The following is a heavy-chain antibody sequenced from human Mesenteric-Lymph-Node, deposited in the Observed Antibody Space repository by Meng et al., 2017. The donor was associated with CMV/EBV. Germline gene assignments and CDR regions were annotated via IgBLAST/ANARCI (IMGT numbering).Heavy chain of an antibody. Sequence: GESLKISCAASGFTFSSYGMHWVRQAPGKGLEWVAFIRYDGSNKYYADSVKGRFTISRDNSKNTLYLQMDSLRAEDTAVYYCAKDWRWQNPDYGMNVWGQGTTVTVSS. J-gene: IGHJ6*02. CDR1: GFTFSSYG. CDR2: IRYDGSNK. V-gene: IGHV3-30*02. CDR3: AKDWRWQNPDYGMNV. D-gene: IGHD4-23*01.